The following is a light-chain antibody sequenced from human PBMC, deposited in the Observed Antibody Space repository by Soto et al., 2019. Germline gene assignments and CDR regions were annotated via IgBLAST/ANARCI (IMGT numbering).Light chain of an antibody. CDR3: QQRSNGPPVT. CDR2: DAS. Sequence: GLTQSPATVSLSPGERATLSCRASQSINRHLAWYRQKPGQAPRLLIYDASNRATGIPARFSGSGSGTDFTLTISSLEPEDFGVYYCQQRSNGPPVTFGGGTKVDI. J-gene: IGKJ4*01. CDR1: QSINRH. V-gene: IGKV3-11*01.